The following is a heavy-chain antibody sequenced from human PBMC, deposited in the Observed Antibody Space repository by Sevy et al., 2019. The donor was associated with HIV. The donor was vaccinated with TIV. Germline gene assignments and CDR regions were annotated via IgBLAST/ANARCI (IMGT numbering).Heavy chain of an antibody. J-gene: IGHJ5*02. Sequence: QSQTLSLTCAISGDSVSSNSAAWNWIRQSPSRCLEWLGRTYYRSKWYNDYAVSVQSRITINPDTSTNQFALLLTSVTPEDTAVYYCARALDSGLTWFDPWGQGTLVTVSS. CDR1: GDSVSSNSAA. CDR3: ARALDSGLTWFDP. D-gene: IGHD6-25*01. CDR2: TYYRSKWYN. V-gene: IGHV6-1*01.